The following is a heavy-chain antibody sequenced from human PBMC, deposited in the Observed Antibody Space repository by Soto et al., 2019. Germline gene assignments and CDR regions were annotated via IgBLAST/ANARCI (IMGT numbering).Heavy chain of an antibody. CDR2: IYYTGRT. Sequence: SETLSLTCTVSGGSITSGAYYWGWIRQSPVKGLEWIGSIYYTGRTYDNPSLKSRVTISVDTSKNQFSLKLSSVTAADTAVYYCARHGFWYDFWSGWSQPYYYYMDVWGKGTTVTVSS. V-gene: IGHV4-39*01. CDR3: ARHGFWYDFWSGWSQPYYYYMDV. CDR1: GGSITSGAYY. D-gene: IGHD3-3*01. J-gene: IGHJ6*03.